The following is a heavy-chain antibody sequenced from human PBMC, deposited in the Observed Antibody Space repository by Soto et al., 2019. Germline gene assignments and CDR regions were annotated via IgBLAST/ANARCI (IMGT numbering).Heavy chain of an antibody. J-gene: IGHJ4*02. V-gene: IGHV1-18*04. CDR1: GYTFTNYG. Sequence: GASVKVSCKASGYTFTNYGISWVRQAPGQGLEWMGWISAYSGNTNYAQKLEGRVTMTTDTSTSTAYMELRSLRSDDTAVYYCARDPRTYYYDSSGSPIDYWGPGTLVTVSS. CDR2: ISAYSGNT. D-gene: IGHD3-22*01. CDR3: ARDPRTYYYDSSGSPIDY.